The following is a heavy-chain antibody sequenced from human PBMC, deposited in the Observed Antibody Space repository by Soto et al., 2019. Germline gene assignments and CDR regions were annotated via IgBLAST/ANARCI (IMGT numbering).Heavy chain of an antibody. CDR2: VNSDGGST. CDR1: GFTFSNYW. Sequence: EVQLVESGGGLVQPGGSLRLSCAASGFTFSNYWMHWVHQAPGKGLVWVSRVNSDGGSTIYADSVKGRFTISRDNAKNTLYLQMNSLRAEDTAVYYCAVDGYNYNGMDVWGQGTTVTVSS. V-gene: IGHV3-74*01. D-gene: IGHD5-12*01. CDR3: AVDGYNYNGMDV. J-gene: IGHJ6*02.